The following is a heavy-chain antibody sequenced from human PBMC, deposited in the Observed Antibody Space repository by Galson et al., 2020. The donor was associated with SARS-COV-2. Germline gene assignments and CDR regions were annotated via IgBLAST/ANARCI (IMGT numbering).Heavy chain of an antibody. J-gene: IGHJ4*02. CDR3: ATPRAEYSSSLVFDY. CDR2: ISSSSSYI. Sequence: GGSLRLSCAASGFTFSSYSMNWVRQAPGKGLEWVSSISSSSSYIYYADSVKGRFTISRDNAKNSLYLQMNSLRAEDTAVYYCATPRAEYSSSLVFDYWGQGTLVTVSS. D-gene: IGHD6-13*01. V-gene: IGHV3-21*01. CDR1: GFTFSSYS.